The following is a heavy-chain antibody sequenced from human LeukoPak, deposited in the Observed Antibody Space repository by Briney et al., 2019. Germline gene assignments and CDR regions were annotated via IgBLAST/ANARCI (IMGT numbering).Heavy chain of an antibody. CDR1: GFTFSDYY. V-gene: IGHV3-53*01. Sequence: PGGSLRLSCAASGFTFSDYYMSWIRQAPGKGLEWVSVLYSDGRTYYADSVKGRFTISRDTSKNTLYLQVNSLRAEDTAVYYCARGGGYYPIDYWGQGTLVTVSS. CDR3: ARGGGYYPIDY. CDR2: LYSDGRT. D-gene: IGHD2-15*01. J-gene: IGHJ4*02.